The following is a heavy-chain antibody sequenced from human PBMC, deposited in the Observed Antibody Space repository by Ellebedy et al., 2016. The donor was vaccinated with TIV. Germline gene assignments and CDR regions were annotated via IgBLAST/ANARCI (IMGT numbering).Heavy chain of an antibody. CDR1: GGSISSGGYY. Sequence: SETLSLXXTVSGGSISSGGYYWSWIRQHPGKGLEWIGYIYYSGSTYYNPSLKSRVTISVDTSKNQFSLKLSSVTAADTAVYYCARRSFGVLDAFDIWGQGTMVTVSS. V-gene: IGHV4-31*03. J-gene: IGHJ3*02. CDR2: IYYSGST. D-gene: IGHD1-26*01. CDR3: ARRSFGVLDAFDI.